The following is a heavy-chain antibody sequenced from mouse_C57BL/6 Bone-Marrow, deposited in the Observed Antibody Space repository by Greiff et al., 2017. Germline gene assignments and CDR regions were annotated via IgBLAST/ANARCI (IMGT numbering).Heavy chain of an antibody. V-gene: IGHV1-55*01. D-gene: IGHD2-5*01. CDR1: GYTFTSYW. Sequence: VQLQQPGAELVKPGASVKMSCKASGYTFTSYWITWVKPRPGQGLEWIGDIYPGSGSTNSNEKFKSKATLTVDTSSSTAYMQLSSLTSEDYAVYYCARPYYSNYWYFDVWGTGTTVTVSS. J-gene: IGHJ1*03. CDR3: ARPYYSNYWYFDV. CDR2: IYPGSGST.